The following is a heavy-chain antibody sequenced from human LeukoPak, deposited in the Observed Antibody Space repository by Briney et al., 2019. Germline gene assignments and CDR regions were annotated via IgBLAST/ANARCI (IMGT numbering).Heavy chain of an antibody. D-gene: IGHD3-22*01. V-gene: IGHV3-66*01. CDR2: IYSDGTT. Sequence: SGGSLRLSCAASGFTVSSNYMSWVRRAPGKGLEWVSVIYSDGTTYYADSVKGRFTISRDNSKNTLCLQMNSLRAEDTAVYYCAKDRPPGGVVITYFDYWGQGTPVTVSS. CDR3: AKDRPPGGVVITYFDY. J-gene: IGHJ4*02. CDR1: GFTVSSNY.